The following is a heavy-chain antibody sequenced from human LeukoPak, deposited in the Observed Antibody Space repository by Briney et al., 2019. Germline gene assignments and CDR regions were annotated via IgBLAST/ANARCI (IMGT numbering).Heavy chain of an antibody. CDR3: ARGPARLWLSR. D-gene: IGHD5-18*01. V-gene: IGHV1-69*05. CDR2: IIPIFGTA. CDR1: GGTFSSYA. J-gene: IGHJ4*02. Sequence: ASVKVSCKASGGTFSSYAISWVRQAPGQGLEWMGGIIPIFGTANYAQKFQGRVTITRNTSISTAYMELSNLRSEDTAVYYCARGPARLWLSRWGQGTLVTVSS.